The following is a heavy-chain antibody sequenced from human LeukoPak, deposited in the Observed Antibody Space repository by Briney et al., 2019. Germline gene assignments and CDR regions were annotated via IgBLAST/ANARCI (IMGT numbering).Heavy chain of an antibody. CDR3: ARDGTGYSSGWYYWYFDL. CDR1: GYTFNGYY. CDR2: INPNSGGT. J-gene: IGHJ2*01. V-gene: IGHV1-2*02. D-gene: IGHD6-19*01. Sequence: GASVKVSCKASGYTFNGYYMHWVRQAPGQGLEWMGWINPNSGGTNYAQKFQGRVTMTRDTSISTAYMELSRLRSDDTAVYYCARDGTGYSSGWYYWYFDLWGRGTLVTVSS.